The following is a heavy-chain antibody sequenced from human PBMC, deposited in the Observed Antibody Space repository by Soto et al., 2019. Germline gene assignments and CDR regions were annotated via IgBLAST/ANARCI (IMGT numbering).Heavy chain of an antibody. CDR2: ISWNSGSM. J-gene: IGHJ6*02. CDR1: GFTFDDYA. Sequence: EVQLVESGGGLGQPGRSLRLSCAASGFTFDDYAMHWVLQAPGKGLEWVSGISWNSGSMDYADSVKGRFTISRDNAKNALYLQMDSLSPEDTALYYCAKELYCSSTNCQMHYHYCAMDVWGQGTTVTVS. D-gene: IGHD2-2*01. CDR3: AKELYCSSTNCQMHYHYCAMDV. V-gene: IGHV3-9*01.